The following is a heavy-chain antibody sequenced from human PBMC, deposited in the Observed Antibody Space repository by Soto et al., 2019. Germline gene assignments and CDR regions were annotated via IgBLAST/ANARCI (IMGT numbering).Heavy chain of an antibody. V-gene: IGHV4-34*01. CDR2: INHSGST. CDR3: ARANLLTGFYVVYFDV. D-gene: IGHD3-9*01. Sequence: QVQLHQWGAGLLKPSETLSLTCAVSGGSFSGYYWSWIRQSPGKGLEWIGEINHSGSTKHNPSLQSRVTISVDTSKNQFSLKLNSVTAADKAVYYCARANLLTGFYVVYFDVWGRGILVTVSS. J-gene: IGHJ2*01. CDR1: GGSFSGYY.